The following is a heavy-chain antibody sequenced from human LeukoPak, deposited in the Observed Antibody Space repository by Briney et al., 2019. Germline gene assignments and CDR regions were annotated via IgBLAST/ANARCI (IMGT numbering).Heavy chain of an antibody. CDR1: GYTFTSYY. V-gene: IGHV1-46*01. J-gene: IGHJ4*02. Sequence: ASVKVSCKASGYTFTSYYMHWVRQAPGQGLEWMGIINPSGGSTSYAQKFQGRVTMTRDTSTSTVYMELSSLRSEDTAVYYCARDSGGIAAAGTVPFFDYWGQGTLVTVSS. CDR3: ARDSGGIAAAGTVPFFDY. CDR2: INPSGGST. D-gene: IGHD6-13*01.